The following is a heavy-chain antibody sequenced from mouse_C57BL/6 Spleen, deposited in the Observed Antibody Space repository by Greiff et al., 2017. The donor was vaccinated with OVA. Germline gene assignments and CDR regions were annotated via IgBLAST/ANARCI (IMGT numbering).Heavy chain of an antibody. J-gene: IGHJ2*01. V-gene: IGHV1-50*01. D-gene: IGHD2-12*01. CDR2: IDPSDSYT. Sequence: VQLQQPGAELVKPGASVKLSCKASGYTFTSYWMQWVKQRPGQGLEWIGEIDPSDSYTNYNQKFKGKATLTVDTSSSTAYMQLSSLTSEDSAVYDCARYDDGDYWGQGTTLTVSS. CDR3: ARYDDGDY. CDR1: GYTFTSYW.